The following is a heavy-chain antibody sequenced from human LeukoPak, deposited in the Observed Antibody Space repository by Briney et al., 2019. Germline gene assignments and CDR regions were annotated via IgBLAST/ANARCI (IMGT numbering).Heavy chain of an antibody. CDR2: ISGSGGRT. J-gene: IGHJ6*03. V-gene: IGHV3-23*01. Sequence: PGGSLRLSCAASGFTFSAYGMSWVRQAPGKGLEWVSAISGSGGRTYHADSVKGRFTISRDNAKNSLYLQMNSLRAEDTALYYCARAYYYDSSGYPYYMDVWGKGTTVTVSS. CDR3: ARAYYYDSSGYPYYMDV. CDR1: GFTFSAYG. D-gene: IGHD3-22*01.